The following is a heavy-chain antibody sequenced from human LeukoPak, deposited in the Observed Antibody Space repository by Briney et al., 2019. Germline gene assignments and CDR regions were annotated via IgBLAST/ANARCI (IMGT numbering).Heavy chain of an antibody. CDR3: ARDPGTTDHITMVRGVIGYYMDV. Sequence: GASVKVSCKASGYTFTSYYMHWVRQAPGQGLEWMGIINPRGGSTCCAQKFQGRVTMTRDTSTSTVYMELSSLRSEDTAVYYCARDPGTTDHITMVRGVIGYYMDVWGKGTTVTVSS. D-gene: IGHD3-10*01. J-gene: IGHJ6*03. CDR1: GYTFTSYY. V-gene: IGHV1-46*01. CDR2: INPRGGST.